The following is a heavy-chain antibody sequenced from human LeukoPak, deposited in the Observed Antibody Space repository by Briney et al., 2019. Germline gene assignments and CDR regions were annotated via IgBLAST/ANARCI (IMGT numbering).Heavy chain of an antibody. V-gene: IGHV3-23*01. CDR3: AKSGYNRFDY. CDR2: ISDTGGST. J-gene: IGHJ4*02. Sequence: GGSLRLSCAASGFTFSTYAMSWVRQAPGKGLEWVSSISDTGGSTYYADSVKGRFTISRDNSKNTLYLQMNSLRADDTAVYYCAKSGYNRFDYWGQGTLVTVSS. CDR1: GFTFSTYA. D-gene: IGHD5-24*01.